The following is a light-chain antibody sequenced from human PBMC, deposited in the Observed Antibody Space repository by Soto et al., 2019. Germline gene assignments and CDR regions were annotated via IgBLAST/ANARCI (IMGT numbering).Light chain of an antibody. CDR3: QQSYNTPFT. CDR2: ATS. CDR1: QSISSY. Sequence: IQMAQSPSSLSASVGDRVTITCRASQSISSYLNWYQKKPGKAPQLLIYATSTLQSGVPSRFSGSGSGTDFTLTISSLQPEDFATYYCQQSYNTPFTFGPGTKVDIK. J-gene: IGKJ3*01. V-gene: IGKV1-39*01.